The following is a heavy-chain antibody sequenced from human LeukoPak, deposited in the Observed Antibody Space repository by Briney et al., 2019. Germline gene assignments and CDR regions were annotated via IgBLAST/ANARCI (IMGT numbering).Heavy chain of an antibody. CDR1: GFTFSSYW. CDR3: ARVGGHCSGGSCYSPSPNFDY. Sequence: GGSLRLSCAASGFTFSSYWMSWVRQAPGKGLEWVANIKQDGSEKHYVDSVKGRFTISRDNAKNSLCLQMNSLRVEDTAVYYCARVGGHCSGGSCYSPSPNFDYWGQGTLVTVSS. CDR2: IKQDGSEK. J-gene: IGHJ4*02. D-gene: IGHD2-15*01. V-gene: IGHV3-7*01.